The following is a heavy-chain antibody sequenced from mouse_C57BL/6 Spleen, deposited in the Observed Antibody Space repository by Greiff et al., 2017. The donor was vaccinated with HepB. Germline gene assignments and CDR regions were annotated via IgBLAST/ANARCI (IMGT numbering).Heavy chain of an antibody. CDR2: IDPSDSYT. Sequence: VQLQQSGAELVKPGASVKLSCKASGYTFTSYWMQWVKQRPGQGLEWIGEIDPSDSYTNYNQKFKGKATLTVDTSSSTAYMQLSSLTSEDSAVYYCARRELLDYWGQGTTLTVSS. D-gene: IGHD4-1*01. CDR1: GYTFTSYW. CDR3: ARRELLDY. V-gene: IGHV1-50*01. J-gene: IGHJ2*01.